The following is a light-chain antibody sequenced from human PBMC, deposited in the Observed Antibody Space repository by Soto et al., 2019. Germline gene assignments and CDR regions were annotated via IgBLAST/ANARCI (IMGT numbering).Light chain of an antibody. V-gene: IGLV1-44*01. CDR3: ATWDDSLNGYV. CDR1: GSNIGSNT. J-gene: IGLJ1*01. CDR2: TNN. Sequence: QSVLTQAPSASGTPGQRITISCSGSGSNIGSNTVTWYQQLPRTAPKLLIYTNNQRPSGVPDRFSGSRSGTSASLAISGLQPGDEADYYCATWDDSLNGYVFGTGTKVTVL.